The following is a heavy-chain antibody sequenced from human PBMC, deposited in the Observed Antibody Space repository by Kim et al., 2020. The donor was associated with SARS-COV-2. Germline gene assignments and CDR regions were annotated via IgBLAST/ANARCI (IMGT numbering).Heavy chain of an antibody. V-gene: IGHV3-64D*09. CDR3: VKAQGFGTSSYYYYGMDV. D-gene: IGHD3-10*01. CDR2: ISTSGGST. Sequence: GGSLRLSCSASGFTFSSYAMYWVRQAPGKGLEYVSDISTSGGSTHYADSVKGRFTISRDNSKNTLYLQMSSLRPEDTAVYYCVKAQGFGTSSYYYYGMDV. CDR1: GFTFSSYA. J-gene: IGHJ6*01.